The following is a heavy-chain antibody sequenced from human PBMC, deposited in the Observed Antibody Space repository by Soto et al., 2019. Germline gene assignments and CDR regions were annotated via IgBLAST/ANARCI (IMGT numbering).Heavy chain of an antibody. V-gene: IGHV1-2*04. CDR2: INPNSGGT. J-gene: IGHJ4*02. CDR3: AREEVLWFGESHYFDY. D-gene: IGHD3-10*01. Sequence: GSVKVSCKASGYTFTGYYMHWVRQAPGQGLEWMGWINPNSGGTNYAQKFQGWVTMTRDTSISTAYMELSRLRSDDTAVYYCAREEVLWFGESHYFDYWGQGTLVTVSS. CDR1: GYTFTGYY.